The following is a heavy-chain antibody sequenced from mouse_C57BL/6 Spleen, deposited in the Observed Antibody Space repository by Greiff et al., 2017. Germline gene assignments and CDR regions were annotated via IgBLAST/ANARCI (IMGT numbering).Heavy chain of an antibody. Sequence: VQLQQSGPELVKPGASVKISCKASGYAFTSSWMNWVKQRPGQGLEWIGRIYPGDGDTNYNGKFKGKDTLTADKSSSTAYMQLSSLTSEDSAVYFCASYYGSSHGAMDYWGQGTSVTVSS. CDR3: ASYYGSSHGAMDY. CDR1: GYAFTSSW. D-gene: IGHD1-1*01. V-gene: IGHV1-82*01. CDR2: IYPGDGDT. J-gene: IGHJ4*01.